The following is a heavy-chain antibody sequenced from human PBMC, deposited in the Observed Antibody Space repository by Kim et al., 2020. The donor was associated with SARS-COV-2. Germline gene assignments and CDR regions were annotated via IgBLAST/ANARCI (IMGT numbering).Heavy chain of an antibody. CDR1: SGSITSNY. D-gene: IGHD2-21*01. CDR3: TEGFGDYGP. CDR2: IYSGGTT. J-gene: IGHJ5*02. V-gene: IGHV4-59*01. Sequence: SETLSLTCTVSSGSITSNYWRWVRQPPGKGLEWIAYIYSGGTTTYNPSLKSRFTIFVDVSRNQSHLNVTSVTAADTAVYYCTEGFGDYGPGGQGTLVTVSS.